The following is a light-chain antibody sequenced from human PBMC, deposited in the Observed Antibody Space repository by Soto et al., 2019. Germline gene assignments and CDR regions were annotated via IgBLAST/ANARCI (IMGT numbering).Light chain of an antibody. V-gene: IGLV1-44*01. J-gene: IGLJ2*01. CDR3: AACDGNLNGRVV. CDR1: SSNIGSNT. CDR2: SNN. Sequence: QSVLTQPPSASGTPGQRVTISCSGSSSNIGSNTVNWYQQLPGTAPKLLIYSNNQRPSGVPDRFSGSKSGTSASLAISGLQSEDEADYYCAACDGNLNGRVVFGGGTKVTVL.